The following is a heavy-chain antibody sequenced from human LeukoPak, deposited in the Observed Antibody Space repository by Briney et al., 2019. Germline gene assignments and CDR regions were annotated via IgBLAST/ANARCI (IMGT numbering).Heavy chain of an antibody. CDR1: GYTFTSYA. Sequence: ASVKVSCKASGYTFTSYAMHWGRQAPGQRLEWMVWINAGNGNTKYSQKFQGRVTITRDTSASTAYMELSSLRSEDTAVYYCARGAADYGLDYFDYWGQGTLVTVSS. V-gene: IGHV1-3*01. CDR2: INAGNGNT. D-gene: IGHD4-17*01. CDR3: ARGAADYGLDYFDY. J-gene: IGHJ4*02.